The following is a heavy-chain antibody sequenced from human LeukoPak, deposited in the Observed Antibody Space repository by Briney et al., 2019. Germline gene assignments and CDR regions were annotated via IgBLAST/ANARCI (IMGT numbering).Heavy chain of an antibody. D-gene: IGHD6-13*01. CDR2: ISAYNGNT. Sequence: GASVKVSCKASGYTFTSYGISWVRQAPGQGLECMGWISAYNGNTNYAQKLQGRVTMTTDTSTSTAYMELRSLRSDDTAVYYCARDYGIAAAGYFDYWGQGTLVTVSS. CDR3: ARDYGIAAAGYFDY. V-gene: IGHV1-18*01. J-gene: IGHJ4*02. CDR1: GYTFTSYG.